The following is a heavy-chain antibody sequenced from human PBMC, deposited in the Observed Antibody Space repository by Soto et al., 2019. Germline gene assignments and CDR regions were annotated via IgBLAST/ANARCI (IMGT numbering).Heavy chain of an antibody. J-gene: IGHJ5*02. V-gene: IGHV4-31*03. D-gene: IGHD4-17*01. CDR1: GGSISSGGYY. CDR2: IYYSGST. CDR3: ARVVGYGDYSNWFDP. Sequence: SETLSLTCTVSGGSISSGGYYWSWIRQHPGKGLEWIGYIYYSGSTYYNPSLKSRVTISVDTSKNQFSLKLSSVTAADTAVYYCARVVGYGDYSNWFDPWGQGTLVTVS.